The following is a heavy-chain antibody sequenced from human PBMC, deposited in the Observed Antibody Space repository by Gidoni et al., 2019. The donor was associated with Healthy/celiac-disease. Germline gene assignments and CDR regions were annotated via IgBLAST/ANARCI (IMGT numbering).Heavy chain of an antibody. CDR1: GFSLSNARMG. CDR3: ARFMITFGGVPNWFDP. D-gene: IGHD3-16*01. Sequence: QVTLKESGPVLVKPTETLTLTCTVSGFSLSNARMGGSWSRQPQGKALEWLAHIFSNDEKSYSTSLKSRLTISKDTSKSHVVLTMTNMDPVDTATYYCARFMITFGGVPNWFDPCGQGTLVTVSS. J-gene: IGHJ5*02. V-gene: IGHV2-26*01. CDR2: IFSNDEK.